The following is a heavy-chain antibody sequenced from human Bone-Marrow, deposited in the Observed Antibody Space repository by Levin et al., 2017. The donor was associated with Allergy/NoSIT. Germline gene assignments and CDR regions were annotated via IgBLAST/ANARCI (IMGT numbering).Heavy chain of an antibody. V-gene: IGHV3-23*01. J-gene: IGHJ6*02. Sequence: LSLTCAASGFTFSSYAMSWVRQAPGKGLEWVSTITGRGGSTYYADSVKGRFTISRDNSMNTLYLQVNSLRADDTAVYYCAKGGDCGDLCYYYGMDVWGQGTTVTVSS. D-gene: IGHD2-21*01. CDR1: GFTFSSYA. CDR3: AKGGDCGDLCYYYGMDV. CDR2: ITGRGGST.